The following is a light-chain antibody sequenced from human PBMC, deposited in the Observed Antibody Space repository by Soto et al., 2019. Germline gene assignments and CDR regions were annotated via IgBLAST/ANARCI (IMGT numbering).Light chain of an antibody. V-gene: IGKV1-17*01. CDR2: DAS. J-gene: IGKJ1*01. CDR1: QGIRND. CDR3: QHFNSYPWT. Sequence: DIQMTQSPSSLSSSVGDRVTITFRASQGIRNDLGWYQQKPGKAPKLLIYDASSLESGVPSRFSGSGSGTEFTLTISSPQPDDFATYYCQHFNSYPWTFGQGTKVDIK.